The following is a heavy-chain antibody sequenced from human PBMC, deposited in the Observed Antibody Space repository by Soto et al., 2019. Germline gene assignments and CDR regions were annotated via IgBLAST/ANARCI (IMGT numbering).Heavy chain of an antibody. CDR3: AIAVDYYDSSGYYPS. V-gene: IGHV4-61*01. CDR1: GGSVSSGSYY. CDR2: IYYSGST. Sequence: QVQLQESGPGLVKPSETLSLTCTVSGGSVSSGSYYWSWIRQPPGKGLEWIGYIYYSGSTNYNPSLKSRVTISVDTSKNQFSLKLSSVTAADTAVYYCAIAVDYYDSSGYYPSWGQGTLVTVSS. D-gene: IGHD3-22*01. J-gene: IGHJ5*02.